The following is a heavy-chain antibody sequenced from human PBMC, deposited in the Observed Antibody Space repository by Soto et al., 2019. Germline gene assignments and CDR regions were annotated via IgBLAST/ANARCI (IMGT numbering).Heavy chain of an antibody. CDR2: ISYSGNT. D-gene: IGHD2-8*01. CDR1: GGSISNFY. Sequence: PSDPLSLTCTLSGGSISNFYWSWIRQPPGKGLEWIGYISYSGNTNYNPSLKSRVSISVDTSKNQLSLNLTSVTAADTAVYYCARAPMVLSRSYFDSWGQGNPVTVSS. J-gene: IGHJ4*02. V-gene: IGHV4-59*01. CDR3: ARAPMVLSRSYFDS.